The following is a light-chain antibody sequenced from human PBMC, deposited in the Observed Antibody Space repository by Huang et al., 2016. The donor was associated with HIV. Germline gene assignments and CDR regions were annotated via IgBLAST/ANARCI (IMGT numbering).Light chain of an antibody. Sequence: EIEMTHSPATLSVSHGERVNLSCRASQSVNSNLAWYQQKPGQAPRLLIFGASTRATGIPARFSGSGSGTEFTLTISSLQSEDFAVYYCQHYNNWPYTFGQGAKVEI. J-gene: IGKJ2*01. CDR2: GAS. CDR3: QHYNNWPYT. V-gene: IGKV3-15*01. CDR1: QSVNSN.